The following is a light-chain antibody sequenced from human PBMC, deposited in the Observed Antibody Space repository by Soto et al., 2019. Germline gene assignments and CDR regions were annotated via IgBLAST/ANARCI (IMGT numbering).Light chain of an antibody. CDR2: AAS. CDR3: QQSYTTPYT. V-gene: IGKV1-39*01. Sequence: DIQMTQSPSSLSASLGDRITITCRASQSITTYLNWYQKKPGKAPNLLIYAASSLQSGVPSRFSGSWSGADFTRSFTSLQPEDFATYYCQQSYTTPYTFGQGTKLEI. CDR1: QSITTY. J-gene: IGKJ2*01.